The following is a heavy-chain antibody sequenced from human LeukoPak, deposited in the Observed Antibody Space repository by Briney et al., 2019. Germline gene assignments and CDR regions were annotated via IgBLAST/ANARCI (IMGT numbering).Heavy chain of an antibody. V-gene: IGHV1-8*01. D-gene: IGHD1-7*01. CDR2: RNPNSGNT. Sequence: GASVKVSCKASGYTFTSYDINWVRQAPGQGLEWMGWRNPNSGNTGYAQKFQGRVTMTRNTSISTAYMELSSLRSEDTAVYYCARGPAYNWNYGPYYYYYMDVWGKGTTVTVSS. CDR1: GYTFTSYD. J-gene: IGHJ6*03. CDR3: ARGPAYNWNYGPYYYYYMDV.